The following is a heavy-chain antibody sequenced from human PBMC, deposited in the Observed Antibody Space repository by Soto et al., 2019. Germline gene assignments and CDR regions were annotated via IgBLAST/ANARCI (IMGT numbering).Heavy chain of an antibody. D-gene: IGHD5-18*01. CDR3: TRAGRYSYDNWFDP. CDR2: IYYSGRT. V-gene: IGHV4-39*01. J-gene: IGHJ5*02. Sequence: PSETLSLTCTVSGGSVRSSTYYWGWIRQAPGKGLEWIASIYYSGRTHNNPALKSRVTMSVDTYTNTLYLQMNSLRAEDTALYYCTRAGRYSYDNWFDPWAREPWSPSPQ. CDR1: GGSVRSSTYY.